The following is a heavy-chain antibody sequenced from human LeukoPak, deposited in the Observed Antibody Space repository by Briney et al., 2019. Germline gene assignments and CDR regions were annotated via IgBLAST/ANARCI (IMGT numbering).Heavy chain of an antibody. CDR1: GYTFTSYG. Sequence: ASVKVSCKASGYTFTSYGISWVRQAPGQGLEWMGWISAYNGNTNYAQKLQGRVTMTTDTSTSTAYMEPRSLRSDDTAVYYCARDRGTFYYDSGGYFFDYWGQGTLVTVSS. CDR2: ISAYNGNT. CDR3: ARDRGTFYYDSGGYFFDY. J-gene: IGHJ4*02. V-gene: IGHV1-18*01. D-gene: IGHD3-22*01.